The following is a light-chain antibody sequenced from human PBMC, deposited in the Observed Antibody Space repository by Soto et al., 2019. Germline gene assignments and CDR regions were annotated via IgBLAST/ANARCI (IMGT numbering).Light chain of an antibody. CDR3: QSFDSSLSGSNVV. CDR2: GNR. J-gene: IGLJ2*01. V-gene: IGLV1-40*01. CDR1: SSNIGAGYD. Sequence: QSVLTQPPSVSGAPGQRVTISCTGSSSNIGAGYDVHWYQQLPGTAPKVLIYGNRNRPSGVPDRFSGSKSGTSASLAITGLQAEDEADYYCQSFDSSLSGSNVVIGGGTQLTVL.